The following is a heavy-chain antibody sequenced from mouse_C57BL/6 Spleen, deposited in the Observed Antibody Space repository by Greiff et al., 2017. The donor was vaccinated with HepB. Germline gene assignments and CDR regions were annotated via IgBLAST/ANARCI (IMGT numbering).Heavy chain of an antibody. V-gene: IGHV1-61*01. J-gene: IGHJ4*01. CDR3: ARKGYYGSLSLAMDY. D-gene: IGHD1-1*01. CDR2: IYPSDSET. CDR1: GYTFTSYW. Sequence: QVQLQQPGAELVRPGSSVKLSCKASGYTFTSYWMDWVKQRPGQGLEWIGNIYPSDSETHYNQKFKDKATLTVDKSSSTAYMQLSSLTSEDSAVYYCARKGYYGSLSLAMDYWGQGTSVTVSS.